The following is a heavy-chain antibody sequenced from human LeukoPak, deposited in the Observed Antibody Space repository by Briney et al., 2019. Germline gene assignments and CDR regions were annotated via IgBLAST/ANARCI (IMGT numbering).Heavy chain of an antibody. Sequence: GGSLRLSCAASGFTFDDYAMHWVRQAPGKGLEWVSGISWNSGSIGYADSVKGRFTISRDNAKNSLYLQMNSLRAEDTALYYCAKDIGICGGDCYDAFDIWGQGTMVTVSS. V-gene: IGHV3-9*01. CDR3: AKDIGICGGDCYDAFDI. D-gene: IGHD2-21*02. CDR1: GFTFDDYA. J-gene: IGHJ3*02. CDR2: ISWNSGSI.